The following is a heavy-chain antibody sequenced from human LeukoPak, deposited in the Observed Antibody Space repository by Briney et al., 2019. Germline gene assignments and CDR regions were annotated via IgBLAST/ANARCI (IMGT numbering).Heavy chain of an antibody. CDR1: GGSISSGGYY. J-gene: IGHJ5*02. D-gene: IGHD2-2*01. CDR3: ARNNIVVVPAAYWFDP. CDR2: VYYSGST. V-gene: IGHV4-31*03. Sequence: PSETLSLTGTVSGGSISSGGYYGSWSRQHPGKGLEWIWYVYYSGSTYYNPSLKSRVTISVDTSKNQFSLKLSSVTAADTAVYYCARNNIVVVPAAYWFDPWGQGTLVTASS.